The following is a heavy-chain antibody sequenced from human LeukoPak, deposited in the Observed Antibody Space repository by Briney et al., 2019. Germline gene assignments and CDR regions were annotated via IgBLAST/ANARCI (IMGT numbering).Heavy chain of an antibody. J-gene: IGHJ6*03. CDR3: ARGQYYYDSSGYYRYYYYYYMDV. V-gene: IGHV4-34*01. Sequence: PSETLSLTCAVSGGSFSGYFWNWIRQPPGKGLEWIGEINHGGSTNYNPSLKSRVTISLDTSKNQFSLKLSSVTAADTAVYYCARGQYYYDSSGYYRYYYYYYMDVWGRGTTVTVSS. CDR2: INHGGST. D-gene: IGHD3-22*01. CDR1: GGSFSGYF.